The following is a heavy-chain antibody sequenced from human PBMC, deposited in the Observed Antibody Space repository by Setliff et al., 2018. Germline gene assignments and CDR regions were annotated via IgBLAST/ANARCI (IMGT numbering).Heavy chain of an antibody. CDR1: GFIFSSLW. CDR3: ARGYAARVGFGNWFDP. Sequence: SETLRLSCEASGFIFSSLWMSWVRQSPGRGLDWIGYIDHSGGTSYNPSFESRVAISADRSNHQVFLKLSSVTAADTAVFYCARGYAARVGFGNWFDPWGQGTLVTVSS. V-gene: IGHV4-59*11. D-gene: IGHD6-6*01. J-gene: IGHJ5*02. CDR2: IDHSGGT.